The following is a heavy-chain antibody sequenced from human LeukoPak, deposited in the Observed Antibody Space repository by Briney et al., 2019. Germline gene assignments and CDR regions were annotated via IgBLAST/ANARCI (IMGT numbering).Heavy chain of an antibody. Sequence: GGSLRLSCAASGFTFSSHWMSWVRQAPGQGLEWEANIKQYGSDKYYVNSVKGRFTISRDNAKNSLYLQMNSLRAEDTAVYYCARGYDSSGYYVHWGQGTLVTVSS. V-gene: IGHV3-7*04. CDR3: ARGYDSSGYYVH. CDR1: GFTFSSHW. J-gene: IGHJ4*02. CDR2: IKQYGSDK. D-gene: IGHD3-22*01.